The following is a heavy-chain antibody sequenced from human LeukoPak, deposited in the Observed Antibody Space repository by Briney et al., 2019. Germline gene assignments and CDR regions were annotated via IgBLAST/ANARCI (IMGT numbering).Heavy chain of an antibody. Sequence: GGSLRLSCAASGFTFSSYGMHWVRQAPGKGLEWVAFIRYDGSNKYYADSVKGRFTISRDNSKNTLYLQMNSLRAEDTAVYYCAKDLRSMVRGVIRSSYYFDHWGQGTLVTVSS. CDR2: IRYDGSNK. J-gene: IGHJ4*02. D-gene: IGHD3-10*01. V-gene: IGHV3-30*02. CDR1: GFTFSSYG. CDR3: AKDLRSMVRGVIRSSYYFDH.